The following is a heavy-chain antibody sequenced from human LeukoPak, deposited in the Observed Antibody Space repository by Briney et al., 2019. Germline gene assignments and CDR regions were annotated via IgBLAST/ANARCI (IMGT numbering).Heavy chain of an antibody. D-gene: IGHD5-24*01. CDR1: GGSFSGYY. CDR3: ESAQSPGRCLPSLGLDS. V-gene: IGHV4-34*01. J-gene: IGHJ5*01. CDR2: INHSGST. Sequence: SETLSLTCAAYGGSFSGYYWSWIRQPPGKGLEWIGEINHSGSTNYNPSLKSRVTISVDPSKTQFSMKLSSVTGAETAVYYCESAQSPGRCLPSLGLDSWGQGTLLTVSS.